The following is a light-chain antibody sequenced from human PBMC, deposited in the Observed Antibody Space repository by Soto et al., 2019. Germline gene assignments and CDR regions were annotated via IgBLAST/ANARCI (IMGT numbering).Light chain of an antibody. CDR2: DAS. CDR3: QQRRSWPQLT. V-gene: IGKV3-11*01. J-gene: IGKJ4*01. CDR1: QSVSSF. Sequence: EIVLTQSPATLSLSPGERATLSCRASQSVSSFLAWYQQKPDQAPRLLIYDASNRATGIPARFSGRGSGTDFTLTISSLEPEDFAVYYCQQRRSWPQLTFGGGTKVEIK.